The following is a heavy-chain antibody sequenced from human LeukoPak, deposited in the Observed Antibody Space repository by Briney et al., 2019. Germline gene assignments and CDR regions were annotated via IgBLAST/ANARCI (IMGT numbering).Heavy chain of an antibody. Sequence: PGGSLRLSCAASGFTFDDYAMYWVCQAPGKGLVWVSRIISDGSNTIYADSVKGRFTISRDNAKNTLYLQMNSLRAEDTAVYYCARAWSYYDILTGHSSYYYYGMDVWGQGTTVTVSS. D-gene: IGHD3-9*01. V-gene: IGHV3-74*01. CDR2: IISDGSNT. J-gene: IGHJ6*02. CDR3: ARAWSYYDILTGHSSYYYYGMDV. CDR1: GFTFDDYA.